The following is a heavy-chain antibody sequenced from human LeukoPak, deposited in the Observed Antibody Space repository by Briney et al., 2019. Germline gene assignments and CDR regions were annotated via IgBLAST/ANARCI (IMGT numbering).Heavy chain of an antibody. D-gene: IGHD2-15*01. J-gene: IGHJ5*02. CDR2: IYSGGTT. Sequence: PGGSLRLSCAASGFNVNNNYMSWVRQAPGKGLEWVSFIYSGGTTHYADSVKGRFTISRDKSKNTVYLQMNSLRAEDTAVYYCARLAVATTSWFDPWGQGTLVTVSS. CDR1: GFNVNNNY. V-gene: IGHV3-53*01. CDR3: ARLAVATTSWFDP.